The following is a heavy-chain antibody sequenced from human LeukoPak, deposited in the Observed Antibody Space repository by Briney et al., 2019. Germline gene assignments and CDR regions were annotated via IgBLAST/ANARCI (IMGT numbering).Heavy chain of an antibody. Sequence: GSSVKVSCKASGGTFSSYAISWVRQAPGQGLEWMGGIIPIFGTANYAQKFQGRVTITADESTSTAYMELRSLRSDDTAVYYCARLSRVVPAATIDYWGQGTLVTVSS. D-gene: IGHD2-2*01. CDR2: IIPIFGTA. CDR3: ARLSRVVPAATIDY. CDR1: GGTFSSYA. J-gene: IGHJ4*02. V-gene: IGHV1-69*01.